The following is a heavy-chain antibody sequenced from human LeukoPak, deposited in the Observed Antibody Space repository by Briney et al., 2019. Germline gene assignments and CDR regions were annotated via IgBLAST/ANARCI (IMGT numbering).Heavy chain of an antibody. CDR1: GYSFTNYW. V-gene: IGHV5-51*01. CDR2: IYPADSDT. J-gene: IGHJ4*02. D-gene: IGHD2-15*01. CDR3: ARRYCSGGSCNFDY. Sequence: GESLKISCKGSGYSFTNYWIGSVRQMPGKGLEWMGSIYPADSDTRYSPSFQGQVTISADKSITTAYLQWSSLKASDTAMFYCARRYCSGGSCNFDYWGQGTLVTVSS.